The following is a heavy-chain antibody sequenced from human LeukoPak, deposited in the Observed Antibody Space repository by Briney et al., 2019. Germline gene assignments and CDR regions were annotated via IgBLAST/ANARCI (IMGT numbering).Heavy chain of an antibody. CDR3: ATYSGYYYY. J-gene: IGHJ4*02. CDR1: GYTLTVLT. CDR2: FDTEDGET. Sequence: ASVKVSCKDSGYTLTVLTMHWVRQAPGEGLEWMGGFDTEDGETAYAQKFQGRVTMTEDTSTDTAYMELSSLSSKDTAVYFCATYSGYYYYWGQGTLVTVSS. V-gene: IGHV1-24*01. D-gene: IGHD3-3*01.